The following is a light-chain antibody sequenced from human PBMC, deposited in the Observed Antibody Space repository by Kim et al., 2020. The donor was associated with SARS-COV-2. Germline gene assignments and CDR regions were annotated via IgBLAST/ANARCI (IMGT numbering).Light chain of an antibody. CDR2: GAS. V-gene: IGKV3-20*01. CDR1: QNLRSTY. J-gene: IGKJ5*01. CDR3: QQYGSSPST. Sequence: PGERATLSCRASQNLRSTYLAWYQQKPGQAPRLLIYGASSRATGIPDRFSGSGSGTDFTLTISRLEPEDFAVYYCQQYGSSPSTFGQGTRLE.